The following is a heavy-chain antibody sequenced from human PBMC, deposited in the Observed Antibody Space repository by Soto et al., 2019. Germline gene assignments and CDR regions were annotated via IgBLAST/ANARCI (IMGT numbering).Heavy chain of an antibody. CDR2: INHSGST. J-gene: IGHJ5*02. V-gene: IGHV4-34*01. CDR1: GGSFSVYY. D-gene: IGHD3-9*01. Sequence: SETLSLTYAVYGGSFSVYYWSWIRHPPGKGLEWIGEINHSGSTNYNPSLKSRVTISVDTSKNQFSLKLSSVTAADTAVYYCARAWLRYFDWLSRFDPWGQGTLVTVSS. CDR3: ARAWLRYFDWLSRFDP.